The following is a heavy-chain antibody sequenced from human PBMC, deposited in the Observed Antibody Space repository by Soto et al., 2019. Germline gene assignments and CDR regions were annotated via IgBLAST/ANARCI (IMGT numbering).Heavy chain of an antibody. Sequence: SVKVSCKASGGTFSSYAISWVRQAPGQGLEWVGGIIPIFGTANYAQKFQGRVTITADESTSTAYMELSSLRSGDTAVYYCARAYLYDFWSSYPWGADYYYGMDVWGQGTTVTVS. V-gene: IGHV1-69*13. D-gene: IGHD3-3*01. CDR3: ARAYLYDFWSSYPWGADYYYGMDV. CDR2: IIPIFGTA. CDR1: GGTFSSYA. J-gene: IGHJ6*02.